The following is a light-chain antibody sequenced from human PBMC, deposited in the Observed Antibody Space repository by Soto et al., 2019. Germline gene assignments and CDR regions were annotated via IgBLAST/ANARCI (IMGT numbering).Light chain of an antibody. CDR2: GPS. J-gene: IGKJ4*01. CDR3: QQYNDWPPS. CDR1: QRIGRD. Sequence: EILLTQTPAILSASPGDAITLSCRASQRIGRDLAWYQQRRGQSPRLLIYGPSTRATGVPARFSGSGSRAESTLTISNLQAEDFAVYYCQQYNDWPPSFGGGTKVEI. V-gene: IGKV3-15*01.